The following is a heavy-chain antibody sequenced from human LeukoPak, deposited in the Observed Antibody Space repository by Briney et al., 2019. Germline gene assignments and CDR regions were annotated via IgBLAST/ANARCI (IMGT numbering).Heavy chain of an antibody. V-gene: IGHV3-21*01. Sequence: GGSLRLSCAASGFAFSSYSMNWVRQAPGKGLEWVSSISSSSSYIYYADSVKGRFTISRDNAKNSLYLQMNSLRAEDTAVYYCAREKVIVVVPAAPEEPQYYYYYMDVWGKGTTVTVSS. CDR1: GFAFSSYS. D-gene: IGHD2-2*01. CDR3: AREKVIVVVPAAPEEPQYYYYYMDV. CDR2: ISSSSSYI. J-gene: IGHJ6*03.